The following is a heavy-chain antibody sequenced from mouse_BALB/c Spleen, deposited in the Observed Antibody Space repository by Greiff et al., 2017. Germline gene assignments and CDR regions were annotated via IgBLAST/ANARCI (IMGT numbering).Heavy chain of an antibody. J-gene: IGHJ4*01. CDR1: GFTFSSFG. V-gene: IGHV5-17*02. CDR2: ISSGSSTI. Sequence: EVHLVESGGGLVQPGGSRKLSCAASGFTFSSFGMHWVRQAPEKGLEWVAYISSGSSTIYYADTVKGRFTISRDNTKNTLFLHMTSLRSEDTAIYYCARYTKGEREYAMGYRGEGASETVSS. CDR3: ARYTKGEREYAMGY.